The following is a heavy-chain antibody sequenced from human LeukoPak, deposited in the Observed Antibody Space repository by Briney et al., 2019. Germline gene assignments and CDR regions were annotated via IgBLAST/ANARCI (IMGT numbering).Heavy chain of an antibody. J-gene: IGHJ3*02. CDR2: IYPGDSDT. CDR3: ARPAAAGSSFDAFDI. Sequence: GESLKISCKGSGYSFTSYWNGWVRQMPGKGLEWMGIIYPGDSDTRYSPSFQGQVTISADKSISTAYLQWSSLKASDTAMYYCARPAAAGSSFDAFDIWGQGTMVSVSS. V-gene: IGHV5-51*01. CDR1: GYSFTSYW. D-gene: IGHD6-13*01.